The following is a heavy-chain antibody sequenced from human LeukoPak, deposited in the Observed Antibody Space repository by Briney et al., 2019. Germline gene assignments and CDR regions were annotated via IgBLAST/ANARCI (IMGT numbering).Heavy chain of an antibody. Sequence: SEALSLTCAVYGGSFSGYYWSWIRQPPGKGLEWIGEINHSGSTNYNPSLKSRVTISVDTSKNQFSLKLSSVTAADTAVYYCARYYYDSSGSPTYYFDYWVQGTLVTVSS. CDR3: ARYYYDSSGSPTYYFDY. CDR2: INHSGST. J-gene: IGHJ4*02. D-gene: IGHD3-22*01. V-gene: IGHV4-34*01. CDR1: GGSFSGYY.